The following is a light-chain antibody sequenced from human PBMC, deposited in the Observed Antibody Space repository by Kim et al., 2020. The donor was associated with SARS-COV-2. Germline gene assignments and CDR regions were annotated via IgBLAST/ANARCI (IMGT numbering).Light chain of an antibody. CDR3: NSRDSSGNLYV. CDR1: SLRSDY. CDR2: GKN. Sequence: ALGQTVRITCQGDSLRSDYASWYQQKPGQAPVLVIYGKNNRPSGIPDRFSGSSSGNTASLTITGAQAEDEADYYCNSRDSSGNLYVFGTGTKVTVL. J-gene: IGLJ1*01. V-gene: IGLV3-19*01.